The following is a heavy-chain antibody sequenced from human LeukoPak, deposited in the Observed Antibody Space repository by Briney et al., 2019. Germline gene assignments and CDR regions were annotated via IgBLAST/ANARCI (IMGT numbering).Heavy chain of an antibody. CDR1: GFAFSSYA. Sequence: GGSLRLSCAASGFAFSSYAMSWVRQAPGKGLEWVSAISGSGGSTYYADSVKGRFTISRDNSKNTLYLQMNSLRAEDTAVYYCAKGAYSSSSFYYYYMDVWGKGTTVTVSS. V-gene: IGHV3-23*01. D-gene: IGHD6-6*01. CDR3: AKGAYSSSSFYYYYMDV. CDR2: ISGSGGST. J-gene: IGHJ6*03.